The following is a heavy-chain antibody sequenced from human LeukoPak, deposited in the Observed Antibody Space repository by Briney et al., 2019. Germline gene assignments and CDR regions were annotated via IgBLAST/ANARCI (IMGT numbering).Heavy chain of an antibody. CDR3: AKSPSYDFWTGNYFDY. D-gene: IGHD3-3*01. CDR2: ISGSSGST. J-gene: IGHJ4*02. CDR1: GFTFSSYA. Sequence: GGSLRLSCAASGFTFSSYAMSWVRQAPWKGLEWVSAISGSSGSTYYADSVKGRLTISRDNSKNTLYLQMNSLRAEDTAVYYCAKSPSYDFWTGNYFDYWGQGTLVTVSS. V-gene: IGHV3-23*01.